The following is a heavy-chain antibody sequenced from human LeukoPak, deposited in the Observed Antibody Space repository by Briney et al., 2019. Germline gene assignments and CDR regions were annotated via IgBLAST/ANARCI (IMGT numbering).Heavy chain of an antibody. V-gene: IGHV1-69*04. CDR2: IIPILGIA. Sequence: ASVKVSCKASGGTFSSYAISWVRRAPGQGLEWMGRIIPILGIANYAQKFQGRVTITADKSTSTAYMELSSLRSEDTAVYYCARSWSGYYYYYYGMDVWGQGTTVTVSS. J-gene: IGHJ6*02. D-gene: IGHD3-3*01. CDR1: GGTFSSYA. CDR3: ARSWSGYYYYYYGMDV.